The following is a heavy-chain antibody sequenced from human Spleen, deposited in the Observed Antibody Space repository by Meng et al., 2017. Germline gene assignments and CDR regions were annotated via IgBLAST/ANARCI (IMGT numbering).Heavy chain of an antibody. CDR3: ARGPTTMAHDFDY. Sequence: GQVRQWGAGLLKPSETLSLTCAVYGGSFSGYYWSWIRQPPGKGLEWIGEINHSGSTNYNPSLKSRVTISVDTSKNQFSLKLSSVTAADTAVYYCARGPTTMAHDFDYWGQGTLVTVSS. V-gene: IGHV4-34*01. D-gene: IGHD4-11*01. J-gene: IGHJ4*02. CDR2: INHSGST. CDR1: GGSFSGYY.